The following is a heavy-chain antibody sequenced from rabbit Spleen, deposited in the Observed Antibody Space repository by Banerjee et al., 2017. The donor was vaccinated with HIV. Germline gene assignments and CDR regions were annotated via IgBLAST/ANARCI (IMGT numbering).Heavy chain of an antibody. Sequence: QSLEESGGGPVQPEGSLTLTCTASGFSFSAGYYMCWVRQAPGKGLEWIACIYTGSSGSTYYASWVNGRFSISRENTQNTLFLQLSSLTASDTATYFCVREVAAKFNLWGQGTLVTVS. CDR1: GFSFSAGYY. D-gene: IGHD4-1*01. CDR2: IYTGSSGST. J-gene: IGHJ4*01. CDR3: VREVAAKFNL. V-gene: IGHV1S40*01.